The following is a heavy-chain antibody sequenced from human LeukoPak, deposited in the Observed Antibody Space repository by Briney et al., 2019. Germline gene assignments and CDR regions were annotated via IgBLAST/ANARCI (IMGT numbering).Heavy chain of an antibody. CDR2: FYNGINT. J-gene: IGHJ4*02. Sequence: PGGSLRLSCAASGFSVSSYYMSWVRQAPGKGLEWVSVFYNGINTYYADSVKGRFTISRDNSENTLYLQMNSLRAADTAVYYCARVGRRSISGYVDCWGQGTLVTVSS. D-gene: IGHD3-9*01. V-gene: IGHV3-53*01. CDR1: GFSVSSYY. CDR3: ARVGRRSISGYVDC.